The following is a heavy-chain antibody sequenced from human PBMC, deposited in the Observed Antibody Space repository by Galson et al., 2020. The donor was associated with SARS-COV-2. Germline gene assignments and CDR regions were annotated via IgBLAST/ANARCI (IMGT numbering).Heavy chain of an antibody. D-gene: IGHD1-26*01. V-gene: IGHV3-21*01. J-gene: IGHJ6*02. CDR3: ASLGATGPDYYYYYGMDV. CDR2: ISSSSSYI. CDR1: GFTFSSYS. Sequence: GESLKISCAASGFTFSSYSMNWVRQAPGKGLEWVSSISSSSSYIYYADSVKGRFTISRDNAKNSLYLQMNSLRAEDTAVYYCASLGATGPDYYYYYGMDVWGQGTTVTVSS.